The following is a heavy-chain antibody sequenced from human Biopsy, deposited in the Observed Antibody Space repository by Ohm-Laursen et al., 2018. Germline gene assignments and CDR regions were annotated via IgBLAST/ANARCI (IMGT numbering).Heavy chain of an antibody. D-gene: IGHD2-8*01. J-gene: IGHJ4*02. CDR3: AKCMTGGSNYYFHH. Sequence: SLRLSCSASGFTFSSYCMHWVRQAPGKGLEWVVAIWYDGSNKNYADSVKGRFTISRDNSKNTLYLQINSLRGEDTAVYYCAKCMTGGSNYYFHHCGQGTLVTVSS. CDR1: GFTFSSYC. V-gene: IGHV3-33*06. CDR2: IWYDGSNK.